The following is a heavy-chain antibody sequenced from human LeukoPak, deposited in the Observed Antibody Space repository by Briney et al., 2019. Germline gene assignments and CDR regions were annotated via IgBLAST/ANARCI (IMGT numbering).Heavy chain of an antibody. Sequence: PSETLSLTCTVSGGSISSYYWSWIRQPPGKGLEWNGYIYYSGSTNYNPSLKSRVTISVDTSKNQFSLKLSSVTAADTAVYYCARGVDYWGQGTLVTVSS. CDR2: IYYSGST. CDR1: GGSISSYY. V-gene: IGHV4-59*01. CDR3: ARGVDY. J-gene: IGHJ4*02.